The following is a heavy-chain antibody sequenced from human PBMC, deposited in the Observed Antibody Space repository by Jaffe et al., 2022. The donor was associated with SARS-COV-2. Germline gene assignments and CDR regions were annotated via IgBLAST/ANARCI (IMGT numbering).Heavy chain of an antibody. CDR1: GFSFSTYA. V-gene: IGHV3-23*04. CDR2: ISGSVTGSGGGT. D-gene: IGHD1-1*01. Sequence: EVQLVESGGDLVQPGGSLRLSCAASGFSFSTYAMNWVRQAPGKGLEWVSAISGSVTGSGGGTYYADSVKGRFTISRDSSKNTLFLQLNSLRAEDTAVYYCAKDVSRAEPNYFDPWGQGTLVIVSS. J-gene: IGHJ5*02. CDR3: AKDVSRAEPNYFDP.